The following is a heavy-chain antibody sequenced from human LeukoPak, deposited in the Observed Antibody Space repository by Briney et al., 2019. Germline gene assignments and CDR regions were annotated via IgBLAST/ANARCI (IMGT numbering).Heavy chain of an antibody. CDR3: ARGLEYSSSSGDY. CDR2: SNSGDYI. Sequence: GGSLRLSCAASGLTVSSNCMSWVRQAPGKGLEWVSSVSNSGDYIHYADSVKGRFTMSRDNSKNTLYLQMNSLRAEDTAVYYCARGLEYSSSSGDYWGQGTLVTVSS. D-gene: IGHD6-6*01. J-gene: IGHJ4*02. CDR1: GLTVSSNC. V-gene: IGHV3-53*05.